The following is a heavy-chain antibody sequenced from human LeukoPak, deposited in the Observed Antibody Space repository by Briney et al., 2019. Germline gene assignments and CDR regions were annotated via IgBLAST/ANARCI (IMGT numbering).Heavy chain of an antibody. CDR1: GYTFTGYY. D-gene: IGHD3-10*01. Sequence: ASVKVSCKASGYTFTGYYMHWVRQAPGQGLEWMGRINPNSGGTNYAQKFQGRVTMTRDTSISTAYMELSGLRSDDTAVYYCASGVQYYYYGMDVWGQGTTVTVSS. CDR3: ASGVQYYYYGMDV. J-gene: IGHJ6*02. CDR2: INPNSGGT. V-gene: IGHV1-2*06.